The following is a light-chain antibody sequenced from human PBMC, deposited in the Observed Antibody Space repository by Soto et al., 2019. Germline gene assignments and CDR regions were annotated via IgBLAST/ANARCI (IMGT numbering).Light chain of an antibody. CDR1: QGISNY. V-gene: IGKV1-17*03. Sequence: DIQMTQSPSAMSASVGDRVTITCRARQGISNYLAWFHQKPGKVPTRLIYAASSLQSGVPSRFSGSGSGTEVTLTISSLQPEDFATYYCVQHNSHPRTFGQGTKLEIK. J-gene: IGKJ2*01. CDR3: VQHNSHPRT. CDR2: AAS.